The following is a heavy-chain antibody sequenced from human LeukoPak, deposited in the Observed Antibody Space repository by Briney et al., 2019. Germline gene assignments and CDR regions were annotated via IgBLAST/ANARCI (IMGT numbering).Heavy chain of an antibody. CDR1: GGSFSGYY. CDR2: INRSGST. V-gene: IGHV4-34*01. Sequence: SETLSLTCAVYGGSFSGYYWSWIRQPPGKGLEWIGEINRSGSTNYNPSLKSRVTISVDTSKNQFSLKLSSVTAADTAVYYCARSYLGGWYYFDYWGQGTLVTVSS. J-gene: IGHJ4*02. D-gene: IGHD6-19*01. CDR3: ARSYLGGWYYFDY.